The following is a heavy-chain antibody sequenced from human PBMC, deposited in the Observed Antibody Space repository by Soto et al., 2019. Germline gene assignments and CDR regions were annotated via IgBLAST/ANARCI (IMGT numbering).Heavy chain of an antibody. D-gene: IGHD6-13*01. CDR3: GRGGSWAKVDS. V-gene: IGHV1-69*13. CDR1: GGTLKNSA. CDR2: IIPVFGPA. J-gene: IGHJ4*02. Sequence: LVKVSCKASGGTLKNSAISWVRQAPGQGLEWMGGIIPVFGPALYTQKFQGRVTITADESTNTAFLDVSSLRSEDTAVYYCGRGGSWAKVDSWGPGTLVTVSS.